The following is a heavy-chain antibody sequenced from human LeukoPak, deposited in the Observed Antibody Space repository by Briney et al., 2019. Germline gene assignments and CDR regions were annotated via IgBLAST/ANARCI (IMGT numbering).Heavy chain of an antibody. CDR3: ARAGRGGYSYGLNFDY. J-gene: IGHJ4*02. Sequence: GGSLRLSCAASGFTFSSYWMNWVRQAPGKGLEWVANIKQDGSEKYYVDSVKGRFTISRDNAKNSLYLQMNSLRAEDTAVYYCARAGRGGYSYGLNFDYWGQGTLVTVSS. V-gene: IGHV3-7*01. D-gene: IGHD5-18*01. CDR2: IKQDGSEK. CDR1: GFTFSSYW.